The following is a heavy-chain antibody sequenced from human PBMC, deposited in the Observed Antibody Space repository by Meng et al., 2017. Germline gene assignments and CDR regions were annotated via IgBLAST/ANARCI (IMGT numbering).Heavy chain of an antibody. Sequence: SGPTLVKPTQTLTLTCTFSGFSLSTSGVGVGWIRQPPGKALEWLALIYWDDDKRYSPSLKSRLTITKDTSKNQVVLTMTNMDPVDTATYYCAHSDRISMGRIWGEDYWGQGTLVTVSS. J-gene: IGHJ4*02. CDR2: IYWDDDK. D-gene: IGHD2-15*01. V-gene: IGHV2-5*02. CDR3: AHSDRISMGRIWGEDY. CDR1: GFSLSTSGVG.